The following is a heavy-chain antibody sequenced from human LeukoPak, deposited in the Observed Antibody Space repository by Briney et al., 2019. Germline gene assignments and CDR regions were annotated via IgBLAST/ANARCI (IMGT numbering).Heavy chain of an antibody. D-gene: IGHD3-22*01. CDR3: TRDRHKYNYDSSGHPPY. J-gene: IGHJ4*02. CDR1: GYTFTSYG. V-gene: IGHV1-18*01. CDR2: ISGYNGHT. Sequence: ASVKVSCKASGYTFTSYGISWVRQAPGQGLEWMGWISGYNGHTKNAQKLQGRVTMTTDTSTSTAYMELRSLRSDDTAVYYCTRDRHKYNYDSSGHPPYWGQGTLVTVSS.